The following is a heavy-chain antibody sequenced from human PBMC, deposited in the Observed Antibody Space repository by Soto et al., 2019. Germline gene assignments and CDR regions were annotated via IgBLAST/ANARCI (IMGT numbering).Heavy chain of an antibody. CDR3: ARGYWRRTSCHIGKRVHP. CDR2: MNPNSGNT. CDR1: GYTFTSYD. D-gene: IGHD2-2*02. J-gene: IGHJ5*02. V-gene: IGHV1-8*01. Sequence: ASVKVSCKASGYTFTSYDINWVRQATGQGLEWMGWMNPNSGNTGYAQKFQGRVTMTRNTSISTAYMELSSLRSEDTAVYYCARGYWRRTSCHIGKRVHPRGQGTLVTISS.